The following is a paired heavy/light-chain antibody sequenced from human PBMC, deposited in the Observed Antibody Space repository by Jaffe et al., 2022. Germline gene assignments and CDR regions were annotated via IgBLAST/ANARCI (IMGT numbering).Heavy chain of an antibody. J-gene: IGHJ3*02. CDR3: AKDIVDPYDYIVEMRDAFDI. D-gene: IGHD3-16*01. V-gene: IGHV3-23*01. CDR2: ISGSGGST. Sequence: EVQLLESGGGLVQPGGSLRLSCAASGFTFSSYAMSWVRQAPGKGLEWVSAISGSGGSTYYADSVKGRFTISRDNSKNTLYLQMNSLRAEDTAVYYCAKDIVDPYDYIVEMRDAFDIWGQGTMVTVSS. CDR1: GFTFSSYA.
Light chain of an antibody. V-gene: IGLV1-47*01. CDR2: RNN. CDR1: SSNIGSNY. J-gene: IGLJ2*01. CDR3: AAWDDSLNVV. Sequence: QSVLTQPPSASGTPGQRVTISCSGSSSNIGSNYVYWYQQLPGTAPKLLIYRNNQRPSGVPDRFSGSKSGTSASLAISGLRSEDEADYYCAAWDDSLNVVFGGGTKLTVL.